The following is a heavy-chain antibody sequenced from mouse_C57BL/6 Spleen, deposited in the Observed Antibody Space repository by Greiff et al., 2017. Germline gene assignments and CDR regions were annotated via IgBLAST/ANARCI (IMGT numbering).Heavy chain of an antibody. CDR1: GYAFSSSW. V-gene: IGHV1-82*01. D-gene: IGHD2-3*01. Sequence: VQLVESGPELVKPGASVKISCKASGYAFSSSWMNWVKQRPGKGLEWIGRIYPGDGDTNYNGKFKGKATLTADKSSSTAYMQLSSLTSEDSAVYFCARSSDGYYPDYWGQGTTLTVSS. CDR3: ARSSDGYYPDY. CDR2: IYPGDGDT. J-gene: IGHJ2*01.